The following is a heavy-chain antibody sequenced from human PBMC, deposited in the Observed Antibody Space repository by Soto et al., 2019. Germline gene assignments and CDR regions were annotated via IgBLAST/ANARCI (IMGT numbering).Heavy chain of an antibody. CDR3: ARLNDGSGSSFYGMDV. J-gene: IGHJ6*02. CDR1: GGSISSSSYY. Sequence: SETLSLTCTVSGGSISSSSYYWGWIRQPPGKGMEWIGSIYCSGSTFYNPSLKSRVTISVDTSKNQFSLKLSSVTAADTAVYYCARLNDGSGSSFYGMDVWGQGTTVTVSS. CDR2: IYCSGST. D-gene: IGHD3-10*01. V-gene: IGHV4-39*01.